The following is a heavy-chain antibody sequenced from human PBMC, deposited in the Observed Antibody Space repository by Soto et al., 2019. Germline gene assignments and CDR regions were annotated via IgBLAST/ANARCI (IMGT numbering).Heavy chain of an antibody. V-gene: IGHV3-23*01. CDR2: ISGSGGST. CDR3: AKKAYDSSGYYYV. J-gene: IGHJ4*02. CDR1: GFTFSSYA. D-gene: IGHD3-22*01. Sequence: PGGSLRLSCAASGFTFSSYAISWVRQAPGKGLEWVSAISGSGGSTYYADSVKGRFTISRDNSKNTLYLQMNSLRAEDTAVYYRAKKAYDSSGYYYVWGQGTLVTVSS.